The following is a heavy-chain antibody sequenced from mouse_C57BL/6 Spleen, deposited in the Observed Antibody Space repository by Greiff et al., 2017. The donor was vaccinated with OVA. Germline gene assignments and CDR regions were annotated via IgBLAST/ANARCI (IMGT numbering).Heavy chain of an antibody. V-gene: IGHV5-9*01. J-gene: IGHJ3*01. CDR3: ARGITTVGAY. D-gene: IGHD1-1*01. CDR1: GFTFSSYT. CDR2: ISGGGGNT. Sequence: DVKLQESGGGLVKPGGSLKLSCAASGFTFSSYTMSWVRQTPEKRLEWVATISGGGGNTYYPDSVKGRFTISRDNAKNTLYLQMSSLRSEDTALYYCARGITTVGAYWGQGTLVTVSA.